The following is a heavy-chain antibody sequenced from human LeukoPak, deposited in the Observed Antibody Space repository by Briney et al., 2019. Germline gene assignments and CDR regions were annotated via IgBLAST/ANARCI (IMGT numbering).Heavy chain of an antibody. V-gene: IGHV4-34*01. Sequence: SETLSLTCAVYGGSFSGYYWSWIRQPPGKGLEWIGEVDHSGSTNYNPSLKSRVTISVDTSKNQFSLKLSSVTAADTAVYYCARGRMYYDSSGYYYSEYSWYDPWGQGTLVTVSS. D-gene: IGHD3-22*01. CDR3: ARGRMYYDSSGYYYSEYSWYDP. CDR1: GGSFSGYY. J-gene: IGHJ5*02. CDR2: VDHSGST.